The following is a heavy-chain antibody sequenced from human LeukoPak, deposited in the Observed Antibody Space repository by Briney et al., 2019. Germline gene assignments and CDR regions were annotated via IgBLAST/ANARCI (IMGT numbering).Heavy chain of an antibody. D-gene: IGHD1-14*01. CDR2: IKEDGSEQ. Sequence: GGSLRLSCAASGFTFSKYWMSWVRQAPGKGLEWVANIKEDGSEQYYADSLKGRFTISRDNLKNSLYLQINSLRADDTAVYYCARDSFETDIDYWGPGTHVTVSS. CDR1: GFTFSKYW. J-gene: IGHJ4*02. V-gene: IGHV3-7*01. CDR3: ARDSFETDIDY.